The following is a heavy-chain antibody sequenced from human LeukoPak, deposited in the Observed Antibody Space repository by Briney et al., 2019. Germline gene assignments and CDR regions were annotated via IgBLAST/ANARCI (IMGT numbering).Heavy chain of an antibody. J-gene: IGHJ6*03. Sequence: GGSLRLSCAASGFTFSGSAVHWVRQASGKGLEWVSSISGSSSYIYYADSVKGRFTISRDNAKSSLYLQMNSLRDEDTAVYYCARDPYSGNYGDYYYYYMDVWGKGTTVTISS. D-gene: IGHD1-26*01. V-gene: IGHV3-21*01. CDR2: ISGSSSYI. CDR3: ARDPYSGNYGDYYYYYMDV. CDR1: GFTFSGSA.